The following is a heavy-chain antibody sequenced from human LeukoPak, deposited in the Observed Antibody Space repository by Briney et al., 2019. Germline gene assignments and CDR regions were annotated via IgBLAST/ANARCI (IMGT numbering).Heavy chain of an antibody. V-gene: IGHV1-69*01. CDR1: GGTFSSYA. Sequence: SVTVSCTASGGTFSSYAISWVRQAPGQGLEWMGGIIPIFGTANYAQKFQGRVTITADESTSTAYMELSSLRSEDTAVYCCARDSRDSSSSADYWGQGTLVTVSS. D-gene: IGHD6-6*01. J-gene: IGHJ4*02. CDR3: ARDSRDSSSSADY. CDR2: IIPIFGTA.